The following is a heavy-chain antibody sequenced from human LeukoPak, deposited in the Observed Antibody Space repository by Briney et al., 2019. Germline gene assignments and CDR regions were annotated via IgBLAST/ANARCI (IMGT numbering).Heavy chain of an antibody. CDR2: IDPDGSET. CDR3: ARIWYFGDNNWRYFDY. CDR1: GFTFINYW. D-gene: IGHD1-20*01. J-gene: IGHJ4*02. V-gene: IGHV3-7*01. Sequence: GGSLWVSCAASGFTFINYWMSWVRQAPGKGLEWVANIDPDGSETQYVGSVKGRFTTSRDNAKNSLYLQMNSLRAEDTAIYYCARIWYFGDNNWRYFDYWGQGTLVTVSS.